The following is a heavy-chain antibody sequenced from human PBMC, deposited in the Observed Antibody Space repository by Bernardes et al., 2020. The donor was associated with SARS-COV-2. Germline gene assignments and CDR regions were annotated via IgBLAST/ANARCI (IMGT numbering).Heavy chain of an antibody. CDR1: GGTFSSFD. Sequence: SVKVSCKASGGTFSSFDISWVRQAPGQGLQWMGGIIPIYGTPNYAQEFQDRVTITADKLTGTAYMELSSLRSEDTAVYYCARDGMVVATVDGFDMWGQGTMVIVSS. V-gene: IGHV1-69*06. CDR2: IIPIYGTP. D-gene: IGHD1-26*01. J-gene: IGHJ3*02. CDR3: ARDGMVVATVDGFDM.